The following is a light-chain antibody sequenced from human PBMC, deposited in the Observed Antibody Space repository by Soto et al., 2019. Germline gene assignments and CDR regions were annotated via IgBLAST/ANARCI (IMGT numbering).Light chain of an antibody. CDR3: QVWDDNSDHVV. CDR2: YDS. Sequence: SYELTQPPSVSVAPGKTARVTCGGNNVERKSVHWYQQKPGQAPVLVIYYDSDRPSGIPERFSGSNSGNTATLTISRVEAGDEADYYCQVWDDNSDHVVFGGGTKLTVL. J-gene: IGLJ2*01. CDR1: NVERKS. V-gene: IGLV3-21*04.